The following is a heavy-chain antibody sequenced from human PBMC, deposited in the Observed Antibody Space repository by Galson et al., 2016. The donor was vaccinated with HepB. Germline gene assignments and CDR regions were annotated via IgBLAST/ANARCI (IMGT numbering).Heavy chain of an antibody. CDR3: ARRSTGVVPGGPSYHYWMDA. J-gene: IGHJ6*02. V-gene: IGHV1-69*13. CDR1: GDTFNTFS. CDR2: IVPLYGTP. Sequence: SVKVSCKASGDTFNTFSISWVRQAPGQGLEWMGNIVPLYGTPKYAQTFLGRLAITADQSTNTVYLELNSLRPEATAIYYCARRSTGVVPGGPSYHYWMDAWGRGTKVIVSS. D-gene: IGHD2-15*01.